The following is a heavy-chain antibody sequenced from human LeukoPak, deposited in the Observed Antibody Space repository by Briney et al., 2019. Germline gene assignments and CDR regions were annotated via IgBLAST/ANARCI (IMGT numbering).Heavy chain of an antibody. D-gene: IGHD4-17*01. V-gene: IGHV3-74*01. CDR1: GFTFSSYW. CDR3: AKTTWPAYFDY. Sequence: GGSLRLSCAASGFTFSSYWMHWVRQAPGKGLVWVSRINSDGSSTNYADSVKGRFTISRDNAKNTLYPQMNSLRAEDTAVYYCAKTTWPAYFDYWGQGTLVTVSS. CDR2: INSDGSST. J-gene: IGHJ4*02.